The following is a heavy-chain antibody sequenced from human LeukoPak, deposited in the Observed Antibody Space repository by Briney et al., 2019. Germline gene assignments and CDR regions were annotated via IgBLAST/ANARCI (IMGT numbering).Heavy chain of an antibody. CDR1: GYTFITYY. V-gene: IGHV1-46*01. CDR2: INPSGGST. Sequence: ASVTVSCKASGYTFITYYMHWVRQAPGQGLEWMGIINPSGGSTSYAQKFQGRVTMTRDTSTSTVYMELSSLRSEDTAVYYCARATKNKDDRSGFDYWGQGTLVTVSS. CDR3: ARATKNKDDRSGFDY. J-gene: IGHJ4*02. D-gene: IGHD3-22*01.